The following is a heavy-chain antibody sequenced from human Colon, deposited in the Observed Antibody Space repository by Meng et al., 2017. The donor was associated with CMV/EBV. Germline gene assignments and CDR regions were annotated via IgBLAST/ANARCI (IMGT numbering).Heavy chain of an antibody. V-gene: IGHV3-43D*03. CDR2: ISWDSVTT. J-gene: IGHJ4*02. CDR1: GFTFDDYA. D-gene: IGHD6-19*01. Sequence: GGSLRLSCAASGFTFDDYAMHWVRQAPGKGLEWVSLISWDSVTTFYGDSVSGRFTISRDNSKNALYLQMDFLGPEDTAIYYCSKDRTKYASGWFDFWGQGTLVTVSS. CDR3: SKDRTKYASGWFDF.